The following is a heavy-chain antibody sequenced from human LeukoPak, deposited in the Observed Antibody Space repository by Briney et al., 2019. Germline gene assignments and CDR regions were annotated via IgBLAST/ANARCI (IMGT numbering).Heavy chain of an antibody. CDR1: GFNFRNYW. Sequence: PGGSLRLSCAASGFNFRNYWMSWARQAPGKGLEWVSLIIGSSGTTFYADSVKGCFTISRDKSKSTLYLQTNSLRAEDTAVYYCAKGAYDYIEIAYFDYWGQGSLVTVSS. V-gene: IGHV3-23*01. CDR2: IIGSSGTT. D-gene: IGHD5-12*01. J-gene: IGHJ4*02. CDR3: AKGAYDYIEIAYFDY.